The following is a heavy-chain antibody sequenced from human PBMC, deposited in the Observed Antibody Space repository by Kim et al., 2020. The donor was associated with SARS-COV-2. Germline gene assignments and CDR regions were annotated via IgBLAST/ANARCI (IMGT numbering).Heavy chain of an antibody. V-gene: IGHV3-11*04. CDR3: ARVLGYCSGGSCYSRAAPLEY. CDR2: ISSSGSTI. J-gene: IGHJ4*02. D-gene: IGHD2-15*01. Sequence: GGSLRLSCAASGFTFSDYYMSWIRQAPGKGLEWVSYISSSGSTIYYADSVKGRFTISRDNAKNSLYLQMNSLRAEDTAVYYCARVLGYCSGGSCYSRAAPLEYWAQGTLVTVSS. CDR1: GFTFSDYY.